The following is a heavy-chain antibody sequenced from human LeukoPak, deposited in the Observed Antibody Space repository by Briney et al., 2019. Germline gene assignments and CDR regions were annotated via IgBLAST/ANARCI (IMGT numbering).Heavy chain of an antibody. J-gene: IGHJ6*03. CDR3: VRVMGYCSDGSCYPRGVGYYYMDV. D-gene: IGHD2-15*01. CDR2: IKQDGSEK. CDR1: GFTFSSNW. Sequence: PGGSLRLSCAASGFTFSSNWMSWVRQAPGKGLEWVANIKQDGSEKYYVDSVKGRFTISRDNAKNSLYLQMNSLRAEDAAVYYCVRVMGYCSDGSCYPRGVGYYYMDVWGKGTTVTIS. V-gene: IGHV3-7*01.